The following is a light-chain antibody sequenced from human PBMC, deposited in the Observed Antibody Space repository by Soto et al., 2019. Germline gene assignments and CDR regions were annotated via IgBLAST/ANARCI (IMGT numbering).Light chain of an antibody. V-gene: IGKV3-20*01. Sequence: EVVITQSPATLSVSPGERATLSCRASQSVSSNVAWYQQKPGQAPRLLIYDASTRATGIPDRFSGSGSGTDFTLTISRLEPEDFAVYYCQQYGSSPWTFGQGTKVDIK. CDR2: DAS. CDR3: QQYGSSPWT. J-gene: IGKJ1*01. CDR1: QSVSSN.